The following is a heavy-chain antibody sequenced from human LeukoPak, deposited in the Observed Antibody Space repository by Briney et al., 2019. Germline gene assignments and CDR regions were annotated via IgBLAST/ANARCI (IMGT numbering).Heavy chain of an antibody. V-gene: IGHV3-23*01. CDR3: ARDLRVERAFDI. J-gene: IGHJ3*02. CDR1: GFTFSSYA. Sequence: TGGSLRLSCAASGFTFSSYAMSWVRQAPGKGLEWVSAISGSGGSTYYADSVKGRFTISRDNAKNSLYLQMNSLRAEDTAVYYCARDLRVERAFDIWGQGTMVTVSS. CDR2: ISGSGGST.